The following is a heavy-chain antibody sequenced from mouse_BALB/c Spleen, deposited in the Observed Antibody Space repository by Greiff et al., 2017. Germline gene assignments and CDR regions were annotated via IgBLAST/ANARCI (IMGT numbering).Heavy chain of an antibody. V-gene: IGHV5-12-2*01. CDR3: ARGAYSLFYAMDY. CDR1: GFTFSSYT. Sequence: EVKLVESGGGLVQPGGSLKLSCAASGFTFSSYTMSWVRQTPEKRLEWVAYISNGGGSTYYPDTVKGRFTISRDNAKNTLYLQMSSLKSEDTAMYYCARGAYSLFYAMDYWGQGTSVTVSS. D-gene: IGHD2-10*01. J-gene: IGHJ4*01. CDR2: ISNGGGST.